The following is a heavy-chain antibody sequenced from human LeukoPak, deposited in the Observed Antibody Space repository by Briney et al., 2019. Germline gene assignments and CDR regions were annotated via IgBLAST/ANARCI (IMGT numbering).Heavy chain of an antibody. J-gene: IGHJ5*02. CDR2: IRYDGSNK. Sequence: PGGSLRLSCAASGFTFSSYGMHWVRQAPGKGLEWVAFIRYDGSNKYYADSVKGRFTISRDNSKNTLYLQMNSLRAEDTAVYYCAKSPHQYCSGGSCYLGWFDPWGQGTLVTVSS. CDR3: AKSPHQYCSGGSCYLGWFDP. V-gene: IGHV3-30*02. CDR1: GFTFSSYG. D-gene: IGHD2-15*01.